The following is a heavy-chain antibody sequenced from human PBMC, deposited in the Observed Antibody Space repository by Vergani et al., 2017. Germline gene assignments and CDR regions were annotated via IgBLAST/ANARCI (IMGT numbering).Heavy chain of an antibody. CDR2: VSTGTKSQ. J-gene: IGHJ4*02. CDR1: GFDFSSYI. D-gene: IGHD2-2*01. CDR3: AREYSSTSCYFHP. Sequence: QLVESGGGWVQPGGSLRLSCVVSGFDFSSYIMNWVRQAPGKGLEWVSFVSTGTKSQSYAESVKGRFTISRDSAKNSLYLQMDSLRAEDTAVYYCAREYSSTSCYFHPWGQGTLVTVSS. V-gene: IGHV3-48*01.